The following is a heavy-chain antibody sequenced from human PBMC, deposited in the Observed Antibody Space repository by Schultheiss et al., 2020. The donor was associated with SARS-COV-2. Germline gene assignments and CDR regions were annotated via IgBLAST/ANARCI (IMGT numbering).Heavy chain of an antibody. J-gene: IGHJ6*03. Sequence: GESLKISCAASGFTFSSYAMSWVRQAPGKGLEWVSAISGSGGSTYYADSVKGRFTISRDNSKNTLYLQMNSLRAEDTAVYYCAKHETVQLETFYYYYYMDVWGKGTTVTVSS. CDR3: AKHETVQLETFYYYYYMDV. CDR1: GFTFSSYA. CDR2: ISGSGGST. D-gene: IGHD1-1*01. V-gene: IGHV3-23*01.